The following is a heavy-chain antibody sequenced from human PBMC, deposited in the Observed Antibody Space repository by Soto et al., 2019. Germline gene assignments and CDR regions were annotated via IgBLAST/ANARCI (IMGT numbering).Heavy chain of an antibody. J-gene: IGHJ4*02. D-gene: IGHD2-15*01. CDR2: INHSGST. CDR3: ARNRPYDSYYSGGSCYATFDY. V-gene: IGHV4-34*01. CDR1: GGSFSGYY. Sequence: PSEPLSLTCAVYGGSFSGYYWSWIRQPPGKGLEWIGEINHSGSTNYNPSLKSRVTISVDTSKTQFSLKLSSVTAADTAVYYCARNRPYDSYYSGGSCYATFDYWGQGTLVTVSS.